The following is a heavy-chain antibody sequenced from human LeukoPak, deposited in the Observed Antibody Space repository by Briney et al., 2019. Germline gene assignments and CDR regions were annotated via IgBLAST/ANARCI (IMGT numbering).Heavy chain of an antibody. V-gene: IGHV1-18*01. J-gene: IGHJ5*02. CDR1: GYTFTSYG. D-gene: IGHD4-17*01. Sequence: ASVKVSCKASGYTFTSYGISWVRQAPGQGLEWMGWISAYNGNTNYAQKLQGRVTMTTDTSTSTAYMELRGLRSDDTAVYYCARDSPTVTRSNWFDPWGQGTLVTVSS. CDR3: ARDSPTVTRSNWFDP. CDR2: ISAYNGNT.